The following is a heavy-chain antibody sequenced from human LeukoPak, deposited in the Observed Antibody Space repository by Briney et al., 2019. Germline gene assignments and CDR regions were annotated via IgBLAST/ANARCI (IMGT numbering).Heavy chain of an antibody. V-gene: IGHV1-8*01. CDR1: GYTFTSCD. J-gene: IGHJ5*02. D-gene: IGHD1-1*01. CDR3: ARGQTNWNWFDP. Sequence: ASVKVSCKASGYTFTSCDINWVRQATGQGLEWMGWMNPNSGNRGYAQKFQGRVTMTRNTSISTAYMELSSLRSEDTAVYYCARGQTNWNWFDPWGQGTLVSVSS. CDR2: MNPNSGNR.